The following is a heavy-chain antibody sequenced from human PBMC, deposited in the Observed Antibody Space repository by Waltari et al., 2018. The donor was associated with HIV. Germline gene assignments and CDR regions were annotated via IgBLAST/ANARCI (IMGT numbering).Heavy chain of an antibody. CDR3: ARRQWLARGRWFDP. J-gene: IGHJ5*02. CDR2: INHSGST. CDR1: GGSFSGYS. Sequence: QVQLQQWGAGLLKPSETLSLTCAVYGGSFSGYSWSWIRQPPGKGLEWIGEINHSGSTNYNPSLKSRVTISVDTSKNQFSLKLSSVTAADTAVYYCARRQWLARGRWFDPWGQGTLVTVSS. D-gene: IGHD6-19*01. V-gene: IGHV4-34*01.